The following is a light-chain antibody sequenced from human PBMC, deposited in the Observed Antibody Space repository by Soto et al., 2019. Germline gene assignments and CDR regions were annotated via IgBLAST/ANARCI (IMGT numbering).Light chain of an antibody. CDR2: GNS. CDR3: QSYDSSLSGYVV. V-gene: IGLV1-40*01. CDR1: SSNIGAGYD. Sequence: QLVLTQPPSVSGAPGQRVTISCTGSSSNIGAGYDVHWYQQLPGTAPKLLIYGNSNRPSGVPDRFSGSKSGTSASLAITGLQAEDGADYYCQSYDSSLSGYVVFGGGTKLTV. J-gene: IGLJ2*01.